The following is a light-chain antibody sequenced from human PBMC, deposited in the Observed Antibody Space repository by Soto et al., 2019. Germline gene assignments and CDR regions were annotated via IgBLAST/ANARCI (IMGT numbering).Light chain of an antibody. CDR3: CSYAGNSRT. V-gene: IGLV2-23*01. CDR1: ISDVGSYNL. Sequence: QSALTQPASVSGSPGQSITISCTGSISDVGSYNLVSWYQHHPGKVPKVIIYEATKRPSGVSSRFSGSKSPNAASLTISGLQAEDAADYYCCSYAGNSRTFGSGTKLTVL. CDR2: EAT. J-gene: IGLJ3*02.